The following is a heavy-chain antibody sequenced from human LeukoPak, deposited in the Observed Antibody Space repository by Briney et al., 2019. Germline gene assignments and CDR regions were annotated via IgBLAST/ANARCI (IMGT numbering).Heavy chain of an antibody. Sequence: SETLSLTCTVSGGSVSSGAYCWTWIRQPPGKGLEWIGYIYYSGSTNYNPSLKSRVTISVDTSKNQFSLKLSSVTAADTAVYYCAGSTVTTGYYYYGMDVWGQGTTVTVSS. CDR3: AGSTVTTGYYYYGMDV. J-gene: IGHJ6*02. CDR1: GGSVSSGAYC. V-gene: IGHV4-61*08. CDR2: IYYSGST. D-gene: IGHD4-17*01.